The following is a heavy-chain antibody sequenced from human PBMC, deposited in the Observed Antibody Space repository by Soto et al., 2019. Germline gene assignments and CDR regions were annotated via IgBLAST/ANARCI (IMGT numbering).Heavy chain of an antibody. V-gene: IGHV1-2*04. Sequence: ASVKVSCKASGYTFTGYYMHWVRQAPGQGLEWMGWINPNSGGTNYAQKFQGWVTMTRDTSISTAYMELSRLRSDDTAVYYCAREWSSYYYDWLVGNFDYWGQGTLVTVSS. D-gene: IGHD3-22*01. CDR3: AREWSSYYYDWLVGNFDY. CDR2: INPNSGGT. J-gene: IGHJ4*02. CDR1: GYTFTGYY.